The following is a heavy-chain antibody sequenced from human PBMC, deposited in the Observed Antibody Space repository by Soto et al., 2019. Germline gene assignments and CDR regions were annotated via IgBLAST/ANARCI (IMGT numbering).Heavy chain of an antibody. Sequence: PGGSLRLSCAASGFTFSSYAMSWVRQAPGKGLEWVSAISGSGGSTYYADSVKGRFTISRDNSKNTLYLQMNGLRAEDTAVYYCARAIRSSSSYYYYGMDVWGQGTTVTVSS. D-gene: IGHD6-13*01. CDR1: GFTFSSYA. V-gene: IGHV3-23*01. J-gene: IGHJ6*02. CDR2: ISGSGGST. CDR3: ARAIRSSSSYYYYGMDV.